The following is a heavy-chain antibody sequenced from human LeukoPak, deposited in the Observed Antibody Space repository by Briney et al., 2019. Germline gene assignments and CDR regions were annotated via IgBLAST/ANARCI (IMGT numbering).Heavy chain of an antibody. CDR3: ARRYCSGGSCYWGFDY. Sequence: LGGSLRLSCVASGFTLSRNAMSWVRQAPGKGLEWVASLAGSDDTTWYADHVRGRFTISRDNSKSTLYLQMNSLRAEDTAVYYCARRYCSGGSCYWGFDYWGQGTLVTVSS. V-gene: IGHV3-23*01. CDR2: LAGSDDTT. CDR1: GFTLSRNA. J-gene: IGHJ4*02. D-gene: IGHD2-15*01.